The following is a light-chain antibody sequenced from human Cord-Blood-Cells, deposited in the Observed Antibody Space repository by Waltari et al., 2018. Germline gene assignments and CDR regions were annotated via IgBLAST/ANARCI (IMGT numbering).Light chain of an antibody. CDR3: QQNYSSPLT. CDR2: AAS. Sequence: DIQMTQSPSSLSASVGDRFTITCRASQSISSSLNWYQQKPGKAPKLLIYAASSLQSGVPSRFSGSGSGTEFTLTISSLQPEDFATYYCQQNYSSPLTFGGGTKVEIK. J-gene: IGKJ4*01. V-gene: IGKV1-39*01. CDR1: QSISSS.